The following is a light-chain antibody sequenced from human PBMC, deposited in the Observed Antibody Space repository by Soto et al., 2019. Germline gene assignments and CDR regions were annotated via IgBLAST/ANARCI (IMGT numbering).Light chain of an antibody. CDR2: EVT. Sequence: QSVLTQPPSVSGSPGQSITISCTGTSSDVGSYNLVSWYQQHPGEAPKVIIYEVTKRPSGIANRFAGSKSGKTASLTISGLQAEDEADYFCCSYAGGTSVVVFGGGTKLTVL. J-gene: IGLJ2*01. CDR1: SSDVGSYNL. V-gene: IGLV2-23*02. CDR3: CSYAGGTSVVV.